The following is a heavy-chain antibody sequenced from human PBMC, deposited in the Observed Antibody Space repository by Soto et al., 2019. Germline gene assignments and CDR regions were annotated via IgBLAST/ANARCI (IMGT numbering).Heavy chain of an antibody. Sequence: QVQLQESGPGLVKPSQTLSLTCTVSGGSISSGGYYWSWIRQHPGKGLEWIGYIYYSGSTYYNPSLKSRVTISVDTSKNQFSLKLSSVTAADTAVYYCARGYYDSSGYYGNWFDPWGQGTLVTVSS. CDR2: IYYSGST. J-gene: IGHJ5*02. CDR3: ARGYYDSSGYYGNWFDP. D-gene: IGHD3-22*01. V-gene: IGHV4-31*03. CDR1: GGSISSGGYY.